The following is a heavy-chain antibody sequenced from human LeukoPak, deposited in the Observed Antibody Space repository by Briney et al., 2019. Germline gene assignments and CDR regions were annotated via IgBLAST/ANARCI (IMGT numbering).Heavy chain of an antibody. Sequence: PGGSLRLSCAASGFTFSSYGMHWVRQAPGKGLEWVAFIRYDGSNKYCADSVRGRFTISRDNSKNTLYLQMNSLRAEDTAVYYCARACCSGSYYGIFDYWGQGTLVTVSS. CDR3: ARACCSGSYYGIFDY. V-gene: IGHV3-30*02. J-gene: IGHJ4*02. CDR1: GFTFSSYG. D-gene: IGHD1-26*01. CDR2: IRYDGSNK.